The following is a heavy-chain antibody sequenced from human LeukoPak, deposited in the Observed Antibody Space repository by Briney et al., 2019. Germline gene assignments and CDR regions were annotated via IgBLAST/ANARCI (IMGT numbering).Heavy chain of an antibody. CDR1: GFTFSSYA. V-gene: IGHV3-23*01. CDR3: AKDFSGYDTCDY. Sequence: PGESLSLSCLASGFTFSSYAMSWVRQPPGEGLEWVSAISGSGSSTYYADSVKGRFTISRDNSKNTLYLQMNSLRAEDTAVYYCAKDFSGYDTCDYWGQGTLVTVSS. D-gene: IGHD5-12*01. CDR2: ISGSGSST. J-gene: IGHJ4*02.